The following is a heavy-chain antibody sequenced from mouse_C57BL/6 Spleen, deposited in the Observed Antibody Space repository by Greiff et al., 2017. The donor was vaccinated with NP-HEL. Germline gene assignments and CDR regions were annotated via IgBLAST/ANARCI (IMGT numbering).Heavy chain of an antibody. CDR2: IDPSDSYT. CDR3: ARWGSNYV. J-gene: IGHJ2*01. D-gene: IGHD2-5*01. CDR1: GYTFTSYW. Sequence: QVQLQQPGAELVMPGASVKLSCKASGYTFTSYWMHWVKQRPGQGLEWIGEIDPSDSYTNYNQKFKGKSTLTVDKSSSTAYMQLSSLTSEDSAVYYCARWGSNYVWGQGTTLTVSS. V-gene: IGHV1-69*01.